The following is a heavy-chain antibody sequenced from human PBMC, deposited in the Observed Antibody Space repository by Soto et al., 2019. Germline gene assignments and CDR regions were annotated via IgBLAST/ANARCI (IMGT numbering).Heavy chain of an antibody. V-gene: IGHV4-4*07. D-gene: IGHD3-10*01. Sequence: SETLSLTCTVSGGSISSYYWSWIRQPAGKGLEWIGRIYTSGSTNYNPSLKSRVTMSVDTSKNQFSLKLSSVTAADTAVYYCARDREGWFGELNAFDIWGQGTMVTVS. CDR2: IYTSGST. CDR3: ARDREGWFGELNAFDI. J-gene: IGHJ3*02. CDR1: GGSISSYY.